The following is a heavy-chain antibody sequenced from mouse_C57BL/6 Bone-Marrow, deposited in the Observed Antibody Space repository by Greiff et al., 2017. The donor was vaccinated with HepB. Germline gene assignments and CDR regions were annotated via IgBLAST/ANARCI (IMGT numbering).Heavy chain of an antibody. Sequence: EVQRVESGGGLVQPGGSLKLSCAASGFTFSDYYMYWVRQTPEKRLEWVAYISNGGGSTYYPDTVKGRFTISRDNAKNTLYLQMSRLKSEDTAMYYCAKTAQAYAMDYWGQGTSVTVSS. CDR1: GFTFSDYY. CDR3: AKTAQAYAMDY. D-gene: IGHD3-2*02. V-gene: IGHV5-12*01. J-gene: IGHJ4*01. CDR2: ISNGGGST.